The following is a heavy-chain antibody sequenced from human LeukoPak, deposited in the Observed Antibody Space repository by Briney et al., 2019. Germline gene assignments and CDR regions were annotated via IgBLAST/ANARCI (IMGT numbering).Heavy chain of an antibody. D-gene: IGHD6-19*01. J-gene: IGHJ5*02. CDR3: ARRCIAVAGTSWFDP. V-gene: IGHV1-18*04. CDR1: GYTFTSYG. CDR2: ISAYNGNT. Sequence: ASVKVSCKASGYTFTSYGISWVRQAPGQGLEWMGWISAYNGNTNYAQKLQGRVTMTTDTSTSTAYMELRSLRSDDTAVYYCARRCIAVAGTSWFDPWGQGTLVTVSS.